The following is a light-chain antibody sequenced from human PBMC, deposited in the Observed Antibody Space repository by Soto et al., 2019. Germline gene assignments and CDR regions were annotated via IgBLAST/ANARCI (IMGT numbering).Light chain of an antibody. CDR2: GTS. CDR3: QQYGSSPRS. Sequence: EIVLTQSPGTLSLSPGERATLSCRASQSVCSNFLAWYQQKPGQAPRLLIYGTSSRAAGIPDRFSGSGSGTDFTITITRLAPEDFAVYYCQQYGSSPRSFGQGTKVEIK. J-gene: IGKJ1*01. V-gene: IGKV3-20*01. CDR1: QSVCSNF.